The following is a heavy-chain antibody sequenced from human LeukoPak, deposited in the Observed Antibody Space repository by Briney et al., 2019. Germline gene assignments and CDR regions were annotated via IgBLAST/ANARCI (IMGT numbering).Heavy chain of an antibody. D-gene: IGHD4-23*01. V-gene: IGHV3-23*01. CDR3: AKEGYGGNPPTS. CDR1: GFTFSIYG. J-gene: IGHJ5*02. Sequence: GGSLRLSCTASGFTFSIYGMSWVRQAPGKGLKWVSALSGSSLYTHYADSVKGRFTISRDNSKNTLYLQMNSLRAEDTAVYYCAKEGYGGNPPTSWGQGTLVSVSS. CDR2: LSGSSLYT.